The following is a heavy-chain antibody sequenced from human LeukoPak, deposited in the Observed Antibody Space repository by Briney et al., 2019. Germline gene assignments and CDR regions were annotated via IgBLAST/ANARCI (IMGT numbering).Heavy chain of an antibody. D-gene: IGHD5-12*01. CDR1: GYTFTSYG. J-gene: IGHJ4*02. CDR3: ARDTGYGGYAGGFDY. Sequence: ASVKVSCKASGYTFTSYGISWVRQAPGQGLVWMGWISAYNGNTNYAQKLQGRVTMTTDTSTSTAYMELRSLRSDDTAVYYCARDTGYGGYAGGFDYWGQGTLVTVSS. V-gene: IGHV1-18*01. CDR2: ISAYNGNT.